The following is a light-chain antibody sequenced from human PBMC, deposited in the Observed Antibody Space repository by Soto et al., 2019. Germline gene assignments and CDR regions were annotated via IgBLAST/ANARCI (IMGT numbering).Light chain of an antibody. Sequence: QSALTQPASVSGSPGQSITISCTGTSSDVGGYNYVSWCQQHPGKAPKLMIYEVSNRPSGVSNRFSGSKSGNTASLTISGLQAEDEADYYCSSYTMTNTYVFGTGTKLTVL. CDR1: SSDVGGYNY. CDR3: SSYTMTNTYV. V-gene: IGLV2-14*01. CDR2: EVS. J-gene: IGLJ1*01.